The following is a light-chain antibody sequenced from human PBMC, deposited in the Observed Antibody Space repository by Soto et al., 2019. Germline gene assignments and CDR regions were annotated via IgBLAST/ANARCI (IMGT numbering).Light chain of an antibody. CDR3: QQYNNWPPIT. J-gene: IGKJ5*01. CDR1: QSVSSN. V-gene: IGKV3-15*01. Sequence: EIVMTQSPSTLSVYPGERATLSCRASQSVSSNLAWYQQKPGQAPRLLIYGASTRASGIPARFSGSGSGTEFTLTISSLQSEDFAVYYCQQYNNWPPITFGQGTRLEIK. CDR2: GAS.